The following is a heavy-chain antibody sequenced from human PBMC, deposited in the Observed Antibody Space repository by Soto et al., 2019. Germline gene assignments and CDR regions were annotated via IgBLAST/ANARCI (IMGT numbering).Heavy chain of an antibody. V-gene: IGHV1-8*01. J-gene: IGHJ6*03. Sequence: ASVKVSCKASGYTFTSYDINWVRQATGQGLEWMGWMNPNSGNTGYAQKFQGRVTMTRNTSISTAYMELSSLRSEDTAVYYCARLGGYDLDGYYYYYMDVWGKGTTVTVSS. CDR1: GYTFTSYD. D-gene: IGHD5-12*01. CDR2: MNPNSGNT. CDR3: ARLGGYDLDGYYYYYMDV.